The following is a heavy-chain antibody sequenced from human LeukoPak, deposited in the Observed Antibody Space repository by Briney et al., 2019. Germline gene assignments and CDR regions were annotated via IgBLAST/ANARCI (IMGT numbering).Heavy chain of an antibody. D-gene: IGHD6-13*01. V-gene: IGHV3-23*01. CDR3: AKDRVAAAGTGGYNWFDP. Sequence: PGGSLRLSCAASGFTFSSYAMSWVRQAPGKGLEWVSAISGSGGSTYYADSVKGRFTISRDNSENTLYLQMNSLRAEDTAVYYCAKDRVAAAGTGGYNWFDPWGQGTLVTVSS. J-gene: IGHJ5*02. CDR2: ISGSGGST. CDR1: GFTFSSYA.